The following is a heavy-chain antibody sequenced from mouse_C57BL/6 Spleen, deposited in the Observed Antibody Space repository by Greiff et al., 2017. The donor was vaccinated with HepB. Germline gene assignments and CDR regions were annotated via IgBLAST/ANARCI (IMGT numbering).Heavy chain of an antibody. Sequence: QVQLQQPGAELVMPGASVKLSCKASGYTFASYWMHWVKQRPGQGLEWIGEIDPSDSYTNYNQKFKGKSTLTVDKSSSTAYMQLSSLTSEDSAVFYCARDGVYDGPRYFDVWGTGTTVTVSS. CDR2: IDPSDSYT. V-gene: IGHV1-69*01. CDR3: ARDGVYDGPRYFDV. D-gene: IGHD2-3*01. CDR1: GYTFASYW. J-gene: IGHJ1*03.